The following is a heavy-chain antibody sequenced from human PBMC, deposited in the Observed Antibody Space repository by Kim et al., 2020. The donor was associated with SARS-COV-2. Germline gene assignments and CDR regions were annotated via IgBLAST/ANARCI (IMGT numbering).Heavy chain of an antibody. CDR1: GFTFSSYG. V-gene: IGHV3-30*18. Sequence: GGSLRLSCAASGFTFSSYGMHWVRQAPGKGLEWVAVISYDGSNKYYADSVKGRFTISRDNSRNTLYLQMNSLRAEDTAVYYFAKGNSNPDWFDPWGQGTLVTVAS. J-gene: IGHJ5*02. D-gene: IGHD4-4*01. CDR3: AKGNSNPDWFDP. CDR2: ISYDGSNK.